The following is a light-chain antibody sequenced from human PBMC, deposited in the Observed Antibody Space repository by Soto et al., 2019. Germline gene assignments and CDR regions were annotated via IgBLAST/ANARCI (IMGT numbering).Light chain of an antibody. V-gene: IGKV3D-20*02. J-gene: IGKJ5*01. Sequence: EIILTQSPDTLSLYPGERATLSCRASQTVSSNYLAWCQQKPGQAPRLLIYGISKRPTGIPARFSGSGSGTDFTLTISSLEPEDSAVYYCQQRSDRLPITFGQGTRLEIK. CDR2: GIS. CDR1: QTVSSNY. CDR3: QQRSDRLPIT.